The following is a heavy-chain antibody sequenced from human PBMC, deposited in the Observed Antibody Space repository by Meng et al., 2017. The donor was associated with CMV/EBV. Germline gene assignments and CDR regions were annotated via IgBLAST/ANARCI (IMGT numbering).Heavy chain of an antibody. J-gene: IGHJ4*02. D-gene: IGHD4-17*01. CDR1: GFTFSSYA. V-gene: IGHV3-30-3*01. Sequence: QVQLVGTGGGVVQPGRSLRLSCAASGFTFSSYAMHWVRQAPGKGLEWVAVISYDGSNKYYADSVKGRFTISRDNSKNTLYLQMNSLRAEDTAVYYCARDMAYGDSLVYWGQGTLVTVSS. CDR2: ISYDGSNK. CDR3: ARDMAYGDSLVY.